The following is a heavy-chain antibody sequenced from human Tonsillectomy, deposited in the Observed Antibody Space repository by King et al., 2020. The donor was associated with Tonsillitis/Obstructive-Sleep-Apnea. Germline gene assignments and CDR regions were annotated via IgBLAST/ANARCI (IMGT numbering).Heavy chain of an antibody. J-gene: IGHJ1*01. CDR2: IKSNSYGGTT. CDR3: TTISGYSVQH. V-gene: IGHV3-15*01. Sequence: VQLVESGGGLVKPGGSLRLSCAASGFIFGDAWMSWVRQAPGKGLEWVGRIKSNSYGGTTDYAAPVKGRFTISRDDSTNTLYLQMNSLKTEDTAVYYCTTISGYSVQHSGQGTLVTVSA. CDR1: GFIFGDAW. D-gene: IGHD2-15*01.